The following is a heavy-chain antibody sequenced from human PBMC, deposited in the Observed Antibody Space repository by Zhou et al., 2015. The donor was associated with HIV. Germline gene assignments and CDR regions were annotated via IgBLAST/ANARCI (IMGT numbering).Heavy chain of an antibody. D-gene: IGHD3-10*01. J-gene: IGHJ3*02. CDR2: VGWNSGII. Sequence: EVQLVESGGGLVQPGRSLRLSCAVSGFNFNDYAMHWVRQTPGKGLEWVSGVGWNSGIIGYGDSVKGRFTISRDSAKNSLYLQMSSLRAEDTAVYYCARDAHYGSGSYYNDHDVFDIWGHGTMVT. V-gene: IGHV3-9*01. CDR1: GFNFNDYA. CDR3: ARDAHYGSGSYYNDHDVFDI.